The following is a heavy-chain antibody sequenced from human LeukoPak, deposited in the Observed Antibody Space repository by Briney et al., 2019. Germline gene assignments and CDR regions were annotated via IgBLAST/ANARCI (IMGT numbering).Heavy chain of an antibody. D-gene: IGHD1-1*01. CDR3: ERVVHRMPSMAPFAY. J-gene: IGHJ4*02. V-gene: IGHV1-2*06. CDR2: INPNSGGT. CDR1: GYTFTGCY. Sequence: GASVKVSCKASGYTFTGCYMHWVRQAPGQGLEWMGRINPNSGGTNYAQKFQGSVTMTRDNAISTAYMELSRMRSEDTAVYYCERVVHRMPSMAPFAYWGQGNLVTVSP.